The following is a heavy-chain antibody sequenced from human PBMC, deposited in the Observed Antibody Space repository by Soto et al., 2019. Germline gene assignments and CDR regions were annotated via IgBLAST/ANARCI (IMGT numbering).Heavy chain of an antibody. D-gene: IGHD6-13*01. Sequence: SETLSLTCAVSGDSISSGGFSWSWIRQPPGKGLEWIGYIYHSGTSFYNPSLKSRVTISVDGSKNQFSLKVNSVTAADTAVYYCARGRLAAAVNFDYWGLGTLLTVSS. CDR2: IYHSGTS. V-gene: IGHV4-30-2*01. CDR1: GDSISSGGFS. J-gene: IGHJ4*02. CDR3: ARGRLAAAVNFDY.